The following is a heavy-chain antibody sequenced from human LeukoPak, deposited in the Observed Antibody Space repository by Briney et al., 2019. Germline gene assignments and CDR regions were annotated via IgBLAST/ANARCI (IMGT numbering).Heavy chain of an antibody. CDR2: ISRSAYTT. J-gene: IGHJ4*02. V-gene: IGHV3-11*01. D-gene: IGHD4-17*01. CDR3: ARAMEDSGDFFLDY. CDR1: GFTFSSYA. Sequence: GGSLRLSCAASGFTFSSYAMSWIRQAPGKGLEWVSYISRSAYTTYYADSVKGRFTISRDNAKNSLYLQMNSLRAEDTAIYYCARAMEDSGDFFLDYWGQGTLVTVSS.